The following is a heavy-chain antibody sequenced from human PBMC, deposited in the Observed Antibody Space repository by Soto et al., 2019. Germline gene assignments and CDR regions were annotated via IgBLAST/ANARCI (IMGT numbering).Heavy chain of an antibody. D-gene: IGHD3-22*01. CDR3: ASTPDSSGYYDY. Sequence: SETLSLTCAVSGGSISSSNWWSWVRQPPGKGLEWIGEIYHSGSTNYNPSLKSRVTISVDKSKNQFSLKLSSVTAADTAVYYCASTPDSSGYYDYWGQGTLVTVSS. V-gene: IGHV4-4*02. CDR1: GGSISSSNW. J-gene: IGHJ4*02. CDR2: IYHSGST.